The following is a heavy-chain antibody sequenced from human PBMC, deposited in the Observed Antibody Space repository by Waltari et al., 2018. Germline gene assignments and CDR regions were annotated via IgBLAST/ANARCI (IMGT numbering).Heavy chain of an antibody. V-gene: IGHV1-2*02. CDR3: ARVSFQSHYGSGSYQTTSTDY. J-gene: IGHJ4*02. Sequence: QVQLVQSGAEVKKPGASVKVSCKASGYTFTGYYMHWVRQAPGQGLEWIGLINPNSGGTNHAQKFQGRVTMTRDTSISTAYMELSRLRSDDTAVYYCARVSFQSHYGSGSYQTTSTDYWGQGTLVTVSS. CDR1: GYTFTGYY. CDR2: INPNSGGT. D-gene: IGHD3-10*01.